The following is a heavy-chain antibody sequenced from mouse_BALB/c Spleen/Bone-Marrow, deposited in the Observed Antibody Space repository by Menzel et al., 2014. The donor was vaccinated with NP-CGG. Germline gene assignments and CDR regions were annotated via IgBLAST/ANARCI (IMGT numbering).Heavy chain of an antibody. J-gene: IGHJ4*01. D-gene: IGHD2-3*01. CDR1: GYTFTSHW. CDR2: TDPSDSET. CDR3: ARALGDGYYYAMDY. V-gene: IGHV1-69*02. Sequence: VQLVESGAELVKPGAPVRLSCKASGYTFTSHWMNWVKQRPGRGLEWIGRTDPSDSETHYNQKFKDKATLTVDKSSSTAYIQLSSLTSEDSAVYYCARALGDGYYYAMDYWGQGTSVTVSS.